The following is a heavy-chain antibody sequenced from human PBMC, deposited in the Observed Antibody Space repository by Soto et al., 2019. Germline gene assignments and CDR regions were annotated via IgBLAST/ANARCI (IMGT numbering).Heavy chain of an antibody. Sequence: QVQLQQWGAGLVKPSETLSLSCAVYGQSFSGHSWAWIRQPPGKGLEWIGEINESGSTYYNPSLKSQVTHSTDTAKTQFSLKLSSVSAADTAAYFCARGSGIVALPGELEDVKYDYWGQGPLVNVSS. J-gene: IGHJ4*02. V-gene: IGHV4-34*01. CDR2: INESGST. D-gene: IGHD1-1*01. CDR3: ARGSGIVALPGELEDVKYDY. CDR1: GQSFSGHS.